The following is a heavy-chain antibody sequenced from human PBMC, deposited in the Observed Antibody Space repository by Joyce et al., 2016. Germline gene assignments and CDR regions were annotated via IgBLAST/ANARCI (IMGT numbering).Heavy chain of an antibody. J-gene: IGHJ4*02. CDR2: IWHDGSGN. CDR3: VRDQGWELPPDY. V-gene: IGHV3-33*01. CDR1: GFTFRNFG. D-gene: IGHD4-23*01. Sequence: QVQLVESGGGVVQPGRSMRLSCAASGFTFRNFGMHWVRQAPGKGLEWVAFIWHDGSGNYYGDSLKGRFTISRDNSKNTLDLQMNSLRVEDTAVYYCVRDQGWELPPDYWGQGTLVTVSS.